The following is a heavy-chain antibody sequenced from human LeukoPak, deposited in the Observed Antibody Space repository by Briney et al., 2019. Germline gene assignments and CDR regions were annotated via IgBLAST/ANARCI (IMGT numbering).Heavy chain of an antibody. J-gene: IGHJ4*02. Sequence: GGSLRLSCAASGFTFSSYAMSWVRQAPGKGLEWVSAIRGSGGSTYYADSVKGRFTISRDNSKNTLYLQMNSLRAEATAVYYCAKAYSSSWYLSDYWGQGTLVTVSS. D-gene: IGHD6-13*01. CDR2: IRGSGGST. CDR3: AKAYSSSWYLSDY. V-gene: IGHV3-23*01. CDR1: GFTFSSYA.